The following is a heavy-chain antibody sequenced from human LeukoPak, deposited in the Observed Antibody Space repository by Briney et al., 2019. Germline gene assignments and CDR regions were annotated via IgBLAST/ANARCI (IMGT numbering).Heavy chain of an antibody. Sequence: PETLSLTCTVSGGSISSYYWSWIRQPPGKGLEWIGYIYYSGSTNYNPSLKSRVTISVDTSKNQFSLKLSSVTAADTAVYYCARVSWGYSSSWYYYYGMDVWGQGTTVTVSS. CDR2: IYYSGST. V-gene: IGHV4-59*01. CDR3: ARVSWGYSSSWYYYYGMDV. CDR1: GGSISSYY. J-gene: IGHJ6*02. D-gene: IGHD6-13*01.